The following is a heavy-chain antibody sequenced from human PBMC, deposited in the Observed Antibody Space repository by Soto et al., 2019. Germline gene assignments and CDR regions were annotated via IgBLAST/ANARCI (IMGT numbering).Heavy chain of an antibody. J-gene: IGHJ4*02. CDR3: ARQAKIGDRSQFYFDS. D-gene: IGHD3-16*01. Sequence: GESLKISCKGSGYSFTNYWISWVRQMPGKGLEWMGRIDPSDSYTNYSPSFQGHVTISVDKSTSTAYLQWSSLRPDDTAVYYCARQAKIGDRSQFYFDSWGQGTLVTVSS. CDR1: GYSFTNYW. CDR2: IDPSDSYT. V-gene: IGHV5-10-1*01.